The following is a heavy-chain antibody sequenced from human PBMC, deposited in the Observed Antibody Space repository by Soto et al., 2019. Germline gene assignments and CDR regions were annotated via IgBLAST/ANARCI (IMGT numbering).Heavy chain of an antibody. Sequence: VQLAESGGGVVQPGTSLRLSCVASGFSFSSYGMSWVRQAPGTGMEWVAVISNDGNYEFYADSVKGRFTISRDNSKSTLHLQMNSLKLEDTALYFGVRWRGASCLDPTCHMFASWGQGNLVTVS. CDR1: GFSFSSYG. D-gene: IGHD1-26*01. V-gene: IGHV3-30*03. J-gene: IGHJ4*02. CDR3: VRWRGASCLDPTCHMFAS. CDR2: ISNDGNYE.